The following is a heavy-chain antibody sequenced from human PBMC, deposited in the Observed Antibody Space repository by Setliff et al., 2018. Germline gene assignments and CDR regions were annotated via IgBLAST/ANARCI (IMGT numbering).Heavy chain of an antibody. Sequence: PGGSLRLSCVGSGFRFSDHCMTWVRQAPGKGLEWLSDISSGGETISYTDSVKGRFTTSRDNAKNSLYLQMNSLRAEDTAVYYCGRDLTGEDDYWGQGTLVTVSS. CDR2: ISSGGETI. J-gene: IGHJ4*02. V-gene: IGHV3-11*04. CDR3: GRDLTGEDDY. D-gene: IGHD3-9*01. CDR1: GFRFSDHC.